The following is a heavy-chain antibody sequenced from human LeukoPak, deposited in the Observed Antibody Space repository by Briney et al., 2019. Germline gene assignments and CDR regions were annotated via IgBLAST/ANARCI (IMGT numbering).Heavy chain of an antibody. Sequence: QLGGSQRLSCAASGFTFSSYSMNWVRQAPGKGLEWVSYISSSSSIIYYADSVKGRFTISRDNAKNSLYLQMNSLRAEDTAVYYCAREYSSGWYYPGGFDYWGLGTLVTVSS. CDR2: ISSSSSII. CDR3: AREYSSGWYYPGGFDY. V-gene: IGHV3-48*01. J-gene: IGHJ4*02. D-gene: IGHD6-19*01. CDR1: GFTFSSYS.